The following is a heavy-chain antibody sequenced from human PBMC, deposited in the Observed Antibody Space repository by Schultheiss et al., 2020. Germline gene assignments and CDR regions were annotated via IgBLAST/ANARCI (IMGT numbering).Heavy chain of an antibody. Sequence: GESLKISCAASGFTFSGSAMHWVRQASGKGLEWVGRIRSKANSYATAYAASVKGRFTISRDDSKNTAYLQMNSLKTEDTAVYYCTRSHIVATIWGDAFDILGEGAMVTVSS. CDR1: GFTFSGSA. J-gene: IGHJ3*02. CDR2: IRSKANSYAT. V-gene: IGHV3-73*01. D-gene: IGHD5-12*01. CDR3: TRSHIVATIWGDAFDI.